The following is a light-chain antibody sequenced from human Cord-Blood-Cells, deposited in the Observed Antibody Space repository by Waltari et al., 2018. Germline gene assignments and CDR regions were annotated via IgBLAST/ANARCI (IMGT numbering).Light chain of an antibody. J-gene: IGLJ2*01. CDR3: QSYDSSLSGHVV. V-gene: IGLV1-40*01. CDR2: GNS. CDR1: SSNIGAGYD. Sequence: QSVLTQPPSVSGAPGQRVTISCTGSSSNIGAGYDVHWYQQLPGTAPKLLISGNSNRPVGVPDRFSGSKSGTSASLAITGLQAEDEADYYCQSYDSSLSGHVVFGGGTKLTVL.